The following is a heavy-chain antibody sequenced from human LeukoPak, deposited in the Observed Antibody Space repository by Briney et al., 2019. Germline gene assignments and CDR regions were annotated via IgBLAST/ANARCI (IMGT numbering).Heavy chain of an antibody. CDR1: RYTFTVYY. V-gene: IGHV1-2*02. CDR2: ISPNSGGT. CDR3: ARDRGHPAAFDI. J-gene: IGHJ3*02. D-gene: IGHD3-10*01. Sequence: ASVKVSCKASRYTFTVYYMHWVRQAPGQGLEWMGWISPNSGGTKYAQRFQGRVTMTRDTSISTAYMELSRLTSDDTAVYYCARDRGHPAAFDIWGQGTMVTV.